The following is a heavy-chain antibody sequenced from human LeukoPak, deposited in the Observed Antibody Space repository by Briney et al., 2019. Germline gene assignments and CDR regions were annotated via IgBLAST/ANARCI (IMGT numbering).Heavy chain of an antibody. J-gene: IGHJ6*02. D-gene: IGHD2-2*01. V-gene: IGHV1-46*01. CDR1: GNTFTSYY. CDR3: ARGRRSVVVPAAVYYYYGMDV. CDR2: INPSGGST. Sequence: GASVTVSFKASGNTFTSYYIHWVRQAPGQGLEWMGIINPSGGSTSYAQKFQGRVTMTRDTSTSTVYMELSSLRSEDTAVYYCARGRRSVVVPAAVYYYYGMDVWGQGTTVTVSS.